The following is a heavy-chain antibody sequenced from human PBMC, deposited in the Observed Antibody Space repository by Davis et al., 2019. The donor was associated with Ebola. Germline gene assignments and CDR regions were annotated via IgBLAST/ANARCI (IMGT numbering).Heavy chain of an antibody. D-gene: IGHD3-22*01. V-gene: IGHV3-7*01. Sequence: ESLMISCAASGSTFSNYRMNWVRQAPGKGLEWIGQIKEDGSKQYYLDSLKGRFTISRDNAKNSLYLQMNSRRAEEAALYYCARDRGWLAHDYWCRGTLVTVSS. CDR3: ARDRGWLAHDY. CDR2: IKEDGSKQ. CDR1: GSTFSNYR. J-gene: IGHJ4*02.